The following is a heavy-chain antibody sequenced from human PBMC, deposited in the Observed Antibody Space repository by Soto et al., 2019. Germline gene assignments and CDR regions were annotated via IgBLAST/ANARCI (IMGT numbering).Heavy chain of an antibody. CDR2: IKGDGTKE. V-gene: IGHV3-7*02. D-gene: IGHD6-19*01. CDR3: XXXXXXXXXGGWCDALDL. Sequence: EVQLVESGGGMVQPGRSLRLSCVGSGFTFKTDWMTWVRQGPGKGLEWVANIKGDGTKENYVDSVKGRFTISRDKXXXXXXXXXXXXXXXXXXXXXXXXXXXXXXXGGWCDALDLWGQGTVVTVS. CDR1: GFTFKTDW. J-gene: IGHJ3*01.